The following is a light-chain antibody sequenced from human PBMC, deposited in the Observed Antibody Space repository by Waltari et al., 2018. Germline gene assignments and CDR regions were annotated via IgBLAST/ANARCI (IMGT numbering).Light chain of an antibody. J-gene: IGKJ2*01. CDR2: DAS. Sequence: EIVLTQSPATLSLSPGERATLSCRASQSVSSYLAWYQQKPGQAPRLLIYDASNMATGIPARFSGSGSGTDVTLTISSLEPEDFAVYYCQQRSNWAEAYTFGQGTKLEIK. CDR1: QSVSSY. V-gene: IGKV3-11*01. CDR3: QQRSNWAEAYT.